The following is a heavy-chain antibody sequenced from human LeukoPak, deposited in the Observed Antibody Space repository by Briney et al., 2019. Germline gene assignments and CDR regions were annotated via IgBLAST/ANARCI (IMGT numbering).Heavy chain of an antibody. V-gene: IGHV4-39*01. J-gene: IGHJ4*02. CDR3: ARHHDYVWGSYRHFDY. CDR2: IYYSRST. CDR1: GCSISSCSYY. Sequence: SETLSLTCTVSGCSISSCSYYWGWIRQPPGKGLVWIGSIYYSRSTYYNPSLKRRVTISVDTSKNQFSLKLSSVTAADTAVYYCARHHDYVWGSYRHFDYWGQGTLVTVSS. D-gene: IGHD3-16*02.